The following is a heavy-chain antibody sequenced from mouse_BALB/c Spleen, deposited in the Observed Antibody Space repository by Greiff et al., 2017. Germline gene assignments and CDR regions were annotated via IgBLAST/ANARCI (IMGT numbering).Heavy chain of an antibody. D-gene: IGHD2-2*01. J-gene: IGHJ1*01. CDR2: IRNKANGYTT. Sequence: EVNVVESGGGLVQPGGSLRLSCATSGFTFTAYYMSWVRQPPGKALEWLGFIRNKANGYTTEYSASVKGRFTISRDNSQSILYLQMNTLRAEDSATYYCARDDGGYDWYFDVWGAGTTVTVSS. CDR3: ARDDGGYDWYFDV. V-gene: IGHV7-3*02. CDR1: GFTFTAYY.